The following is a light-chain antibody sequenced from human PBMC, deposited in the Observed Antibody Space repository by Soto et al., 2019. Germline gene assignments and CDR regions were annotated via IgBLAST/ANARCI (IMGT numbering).Light chain of an antibody. CDR2: AAY. CDR3: LQDYNYPLT. V-gene: IGKV1-6*01. CDR1: QGIRND. J-gene: IGKJ4*01. Sequence: IQMTPSPSSLSASVGDRVTITCRASQGIRNDLGWYQQKPGKAPKVLIYAAYTLQSGVTSRFSGSGSGTDFTLTISSLQPEDFATYYCLQDYNYPLTFGGGTKVDIK.